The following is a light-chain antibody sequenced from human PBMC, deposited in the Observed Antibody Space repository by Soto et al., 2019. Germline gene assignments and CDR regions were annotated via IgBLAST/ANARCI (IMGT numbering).Light chain of an antibody. CDR2: NAS. V-gene: IGKV3-11*01. CDR1: ESVSNS. J-gene: IGKJ4*01. CDR3: QHRAGWPPALT. Sequence: ETVLTQSPATLSLPPGERATLSCRASESVSNSLAWYQHKPGQAHRLLIYNASNRATGIPARFSGSGSGTDFTLTISSLEPEDFAVYLCQHRAGWPPALTFGGGTKVDIK.